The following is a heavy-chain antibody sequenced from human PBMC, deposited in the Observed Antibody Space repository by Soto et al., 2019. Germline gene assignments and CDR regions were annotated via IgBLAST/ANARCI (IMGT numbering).Heavy chain of an antibody. CDR3: ARDGDPGYSFWSGPLGGGRFDP. V-gene: IGHV1-69*12. J-gene: IGHJ5*02. CDR1: GGTFGNTA. CDR2: IVPMFSTA. Sequence: QVQLVQSGAEVKEPGSSVNVSCKTSGGTFGNTAVTWVRQAPGQGLEWIGGIVPMFSTANYAQKFRGRVTITADESTSTAYMELSSLRSDDTAVYYCARDGDPGYSFWSGPLGGGRFDPWGQGTLVTVSS. D-gene: IGHD3-3*01.